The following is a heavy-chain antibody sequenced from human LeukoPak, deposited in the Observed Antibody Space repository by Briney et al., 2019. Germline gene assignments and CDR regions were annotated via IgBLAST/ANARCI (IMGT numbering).Heavy chain of an antibody. D-gene: IGHD4-23*01. V-gene: IGHV3-30*04. CDR2: ISYDGSNK. CDR1: GFTFSSYA. J-gene: IGHJ4*02. CDR3: ARTPTVAPLDY. Sequence: GGSLRLSCAASGFTFSSYAMHWVRQAPGKGLERVAVISYDGSNKYYADSVKGRFTISRDNSKNTLYLQMNSLRAEDTAVYYCARTPTVAPLDYWGQGTLVTVSS.